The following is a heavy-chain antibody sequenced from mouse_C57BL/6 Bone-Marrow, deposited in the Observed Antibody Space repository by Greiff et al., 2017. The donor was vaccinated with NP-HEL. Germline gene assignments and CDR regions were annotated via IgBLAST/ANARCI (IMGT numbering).Heavy chain of an antibody. J-gene: IGHJ3*01. D-gene: IGHD3-2*01. CDR2: ISSGGSYT. CDR1: GFTFSSYG. V-gene: IGHV5-6*01. Sequence: EVHLVESGGDLVKPGGSLKLSCAASGFTFSSYGMSWVRQTPDKRLEWVATISSGGSYTYYPDSVKGRFTISRDNAKNTLYLQMSSLKSEDTAMYYCARDSSVAYWGQGTLVTVSA. CDR3: ARDSSVAY.